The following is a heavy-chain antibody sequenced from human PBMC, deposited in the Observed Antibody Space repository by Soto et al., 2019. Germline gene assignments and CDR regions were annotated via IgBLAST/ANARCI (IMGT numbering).Heavy chain of an antibody. CDR1: GFTFSSYG. V-gene: IGHV3-30*18. J-gene: IGHJ4*02. CDR3: AKLAHAGDFDY. CDR2: ISYDGSNK. Sequence: SLRLSCAASGFTFSSYGMHWVRQAPGKGLEWVAVISYDGSNKYYADSVKGRFTISRDNSKNTLYLQMNSLRAEDTAVYYCAKLAHAGDFDYWGQGTLVTVSS. D-gene: IGHD7-27*01.